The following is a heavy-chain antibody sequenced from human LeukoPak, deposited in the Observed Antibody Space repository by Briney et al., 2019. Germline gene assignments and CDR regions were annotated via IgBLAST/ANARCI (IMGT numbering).Heavy chain of an antibody. D-gene: IGHD6-19*01. V-gene: IGHV1-2*02. CDR2: INPNSGGT. J-gene: IGHJ5*02. CDR3: ARGEYSSGWYLS. CDR1: GYTFTVYY. Sequence: VSVKVSCKASGYTFTVYYMHWVRQAPGQGLEWMGWINPNSGGTNYAQKFQGRVTMTRDTSISTAYMELSRLRSDDTAVYYCARGEYSSGWYLSWGQGTLVTVSS.